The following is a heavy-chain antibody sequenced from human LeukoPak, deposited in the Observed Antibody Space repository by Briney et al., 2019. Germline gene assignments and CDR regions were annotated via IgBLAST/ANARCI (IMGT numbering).Heavy chain of an antibody. CDR1: GVSISSCYHY. Sequence: SETLSLTCTVSGVSISSCYHYWTWLRQPTGKGLVWFGRIYSSGSTNYNLSLQSRVAISLDTSENQFSLMLTSVTAADTAVYYCARDGGWDYYYYYMDVWGKGTTVTVSS. J-gene: IGHJ6*03. CDR3: ARDGGWDYYYYYMDV. V-gene: IGHV4-61*02. D-gene: IGHD3-16*01. CDR2: IYSSGST.